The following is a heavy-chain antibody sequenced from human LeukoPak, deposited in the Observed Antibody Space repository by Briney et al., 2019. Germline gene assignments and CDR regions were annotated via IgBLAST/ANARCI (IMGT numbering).Heavy chain of an antibody. Sequence: PGGSLRLSCAASGFTFSSYAMSWVRQAPGKGLEWVSAISGSGGSTYYADSVKGRFTISRDNSKNTLYLQMNSLRAEDTAVYYCAKWHPLYCSSTSCYGFDPWGQGTLVTVSS. CDR3: AKWHPLYCSSTSCYGFDP. V-gene: IGHV3-23*01. D-gene: IGHD2-2*01. CDR1: GFTFSSYA. CDR2: ISGSGGST. J-gene: IGHJ5*02.